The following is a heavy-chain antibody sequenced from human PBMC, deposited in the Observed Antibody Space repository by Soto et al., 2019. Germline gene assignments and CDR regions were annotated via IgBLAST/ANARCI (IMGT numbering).Heavy chain of an antibody. V-gene: IGHV3-23*01. CDR3: AKDDGYSYAALQLPDY. J-gene: IGHJ4*02. Sequence: PLGSLRLSCAASGFTFSSYAMSWVRQAPGKGLEWVSAISGSGGSTYYADSVKGRFTISRDNSRNTLYLQMNSLRAEDTAVYYCAKDDGYSYAALQLPDYWGQGTLVTVSS. CDR2: ISGSGGST. D-gene: IGHD5-18*01. CDR1: GFTFSSYA.